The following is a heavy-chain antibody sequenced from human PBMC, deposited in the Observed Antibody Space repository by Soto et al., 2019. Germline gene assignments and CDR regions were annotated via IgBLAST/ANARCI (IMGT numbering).Heavy chain of an antibody. CDR3: ARSPGGREIAINFDY. Sequence: ASVKVSCKASGYTFTGYYMHWVRQAPGQGLEWMGWINANSGDTNYAQKFQGRVTMTRDTSMSTAYMELSSLRSDDTAVYYCARSPGGREIAINFDYWGQGTLVTVSS. V-gene: IGHV1-2*02. J-gene: IGHJ4*02. CDR2: INANSGDT. CDR1: GYTFTGYY. D-gene: IGHD3-16*01.